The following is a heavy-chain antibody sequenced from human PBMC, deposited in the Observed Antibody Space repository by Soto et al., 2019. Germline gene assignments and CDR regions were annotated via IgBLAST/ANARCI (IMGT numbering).Heavy chain of an antibody. CDR3: VAVAGNGGQVWGGWYFDL. V-gene: IGHV3-11*05. D-gene: IGHD6-19*01. CDR2: ISSSSSYT. Sequence: QVQLVESGGGLVKPGGSLRLSCAASGFTFSDYYMSWIRQAPGKGLEWVSYISSSSSYTNYADSVKGRFTISRDNAKNSLYLQMNSLRAEDTAVYYCVAVAGNGGQVWGGWYFDLWGRGTLVTVSS. CDR1: GFTFSDYY. J-gene: IGHJ2*01.